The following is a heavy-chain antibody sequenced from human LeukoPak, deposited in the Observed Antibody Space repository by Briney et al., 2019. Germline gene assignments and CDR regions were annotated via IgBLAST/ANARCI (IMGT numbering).Heavy chain of an antibody. Sequence: SETLSLTCTVSGGSISSYYWSWIRQPAGKGLEWIGRIYTSGSTNYNPSLKSRVTMSVDTSKDQFSLKLSSVTATDTAVYYCARVKAAAGSYYLDYWGQGTLVTVSS. V-gene: IGHV4-4*07. J-gene: IGHJ4*02. CDR1: GGSISSYY. D-gene: IGHD6-13*01. CDR3: ARVKAAAGSYYLDY. CDR2: IYTSGST.